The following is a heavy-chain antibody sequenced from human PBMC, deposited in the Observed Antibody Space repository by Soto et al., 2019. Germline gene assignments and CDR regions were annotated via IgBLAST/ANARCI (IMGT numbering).Heavy chain of an antibody. CDR3: ARTRPYLPTD. CDR1: GFIFNDYY. V-gene: IGHV3-11*01. Sequence: PGGSLRLSCEASGFIFNDYYMSWIRQGPGKGLEWVSYISSSGSTIYYADSVKGRFTISRDNAKNSLYLQMNSLRAEDTAVYYCARTRPYLPTDWGQGTMVTVS. J-gene: IGHJ3*01. D-gene: IGHD1-26*01. CDR2: ISSSGSTI.